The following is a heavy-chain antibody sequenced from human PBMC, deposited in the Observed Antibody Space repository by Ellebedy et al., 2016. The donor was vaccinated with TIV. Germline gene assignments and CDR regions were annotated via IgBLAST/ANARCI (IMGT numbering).Heavy chain of an antibody. D-gene: IGHD2-15*01. J-gene: IGHJ4*02. CDR3: ARVEGYCSGGSCYSAHLFDY. CDR2: ISSLSSHT. CDR1: GFNLTDFA. V-gene: IGHV3-21*01. Sequence: GESLKISCVASGFNLTDFAMTWVRQAPGKGLEWLSSISSLSSHTFFADSVKGRFTISRDNAKNSLYLQMNSLRDEDTAVYYCARVEGYCSGGSCYSAHLFDYWGQGTLVTVSS.